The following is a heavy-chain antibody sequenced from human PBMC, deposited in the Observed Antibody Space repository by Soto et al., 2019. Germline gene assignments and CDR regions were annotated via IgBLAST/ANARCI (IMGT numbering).Heavy chain of an antibody. Sequence: QVQLVQSGAEVKKPGSSVKVSCKASGGTFRSYSISWVRQAPGQGLEWMGGIIPIFDITNYAQKFQGRVPITADESTSTAYMELSSLGSDDTDVYYCARPDEGGYSSNNHYYYALDVWGQGTTVTV. CDR3: ARPDEGGYSSNNHYYYALDV. V-gene: IGHV1-69*01. CDR1: GGTFRSYS. D-gene: IGHD3-22*01. CDR2: IIPIFDIT. J-gene: IGHJ6*02.